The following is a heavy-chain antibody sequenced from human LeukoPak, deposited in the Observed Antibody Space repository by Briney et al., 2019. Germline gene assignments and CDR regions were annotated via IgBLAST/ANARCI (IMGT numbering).Heavy chain of an antibody. V-gene: IGHV3-64*04. J-gene: IGHJ4*02. Sequence: QPGGSLRLSCSASGFTFSSSAMHWVRQAPGKGLEYVSAISGNGGRTFYADSVKGRFTISRDNSKNTLYLQMNSLRAEDTAVYYCAKDAAGPEYWGQGTLVTVSS. CDR3: AKDAAGPEY. CDR2: ISGNGGRT. D-gene: IGHD6-13*01. CDR1: GFTFSSSA.